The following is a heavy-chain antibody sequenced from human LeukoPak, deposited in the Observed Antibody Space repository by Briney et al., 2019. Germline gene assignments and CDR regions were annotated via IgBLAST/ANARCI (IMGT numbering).Heavy chain of an antibody. CDR1: GFTFSSYW. CDR3: AKGTYSDHPHYMDV. J-gene: IGHJ6*03. D-gene: IGHD4-17*01. Sequence: GGSLRLSCAASGFTFSSYWMHWVRQAPGKGLVWVSRINSDGSSTSYADSVKGRFTISRDNAKNTLYLQMNSLRVEDTAVYYCAKGTYSDHPHYMDVRGKGTTVTVSS. V-gene: IGHV3-74*01. CDR2: INSDGSST.